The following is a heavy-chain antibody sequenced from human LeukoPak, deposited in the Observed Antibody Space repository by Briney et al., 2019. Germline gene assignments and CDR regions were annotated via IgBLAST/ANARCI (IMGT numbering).Heavy chain of an antibody. CDR3: AKEGQTGEGKFDP. J-gene: IGHJ5*02. CDR2: ITGSGSST. CDR1: GFTFSSYS. D-gene: IGHD3-16*01. V-gene: IGHV3-23*01. Sequence: PGGSLRLSCAASGFTFSSYSMNWVRQAPGKGLDYVSTITGSGSSTYYANSVKGRFTVSRDNSKNTVYLQMNSLRVDDTAIYYCAKEGQTGEGKFDPWAQGPLVPVPS.